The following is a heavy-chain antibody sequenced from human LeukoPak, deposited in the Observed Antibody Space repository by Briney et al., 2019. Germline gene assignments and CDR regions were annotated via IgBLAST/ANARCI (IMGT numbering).Heavy chain of an antibody. CDR1: GFTVSNDY. J-gene: IGHJ5*02. D-gene: IGHD3-10*01. CDR2: IYGDGTT. Sequence: PGGSLRLSCAASGFTVSNDYMAWVRQAPGRGLEWVSLIYGDGTTFYTDSVKGRFTISRDNFKNTLYLQMSGLRPEDTALYYCARDRAGAQSWVALDPWGQGTLVTVSS. CDR3: ARDRAGAQSWVALDP. V-gene: IGHV3-66*02.